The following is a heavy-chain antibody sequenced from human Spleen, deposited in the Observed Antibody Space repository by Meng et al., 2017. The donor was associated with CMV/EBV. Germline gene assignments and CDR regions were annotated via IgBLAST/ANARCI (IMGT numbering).Heavy chain of an antibody. V-gene: IGHV3-30-3*01. CDR2: ISYDGTNK. Sequence: FSRYTMHWVRQAPGKGLEWVAAISYDGTNKYYADSVKGRFTISRDNSKNTLYLQMNSLRAEDTAVYFCAREGVGGSYFVEDRSRFFDYWGQGTLVTVSS. CDR1: FSRYT. CDR3: AREGVGGSYFVEDRSRFFDY. D-gene: IGHD1-26*01. J-gene: IGHJ4*02.